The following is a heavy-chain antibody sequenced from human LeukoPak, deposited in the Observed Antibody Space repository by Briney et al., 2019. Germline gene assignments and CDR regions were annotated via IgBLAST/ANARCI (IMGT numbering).Heavy chain of an antibody. V-gene: IGHV3-33*01. J-gene: IGHJ4*01. D-gene: IGHD4-23*01. CDR3: GRERHGGAPIDY. CDR1: GFTFSSYG. Sequence: GGSLRLSCAASGFTFSSYGMHWVRQAPGKGLEWVAVIWYDGSNKYYADSVKGRFTISRDNSKNTLYLQVNSLRAEDTAVYYCGRERHGGAPIDYGAKEPLVT. CDR2: IWYDGSNK.